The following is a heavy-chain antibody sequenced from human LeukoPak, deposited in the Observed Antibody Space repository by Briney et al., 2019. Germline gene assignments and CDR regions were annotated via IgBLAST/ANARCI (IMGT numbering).Heavy chain of an antibody. CDR2: IIPILGIA. D-gene: IGHD2-2*02. J-gene: IGHJ1*01. CDR1: GGTFSSHT. CDR3: ASAIVVVPAAILFQH. V-gene: IGHV1-69*02. Sequence: SVKVSCKASGGTFSSHTISWVRQAPGQGLEWMGRIIPILGIANYAQKFQGRVTITADKSTSTAYMELSSLRSEDTAVYYCASAIVVVPAAILFQHWGQGTLVTVSS.